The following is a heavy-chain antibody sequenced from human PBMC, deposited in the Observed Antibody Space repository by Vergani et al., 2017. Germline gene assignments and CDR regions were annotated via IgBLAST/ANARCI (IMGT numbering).Heavy chain of an antibody. D-gene: IGHD3-10*01. CDR2: ISYDGGNK. V-gene: IGHV3-30-3*01. Sequence: QVQLVESGGGVVKPGRSLRLSCAASGFTFSSYAMHWVRQAPGKGLEWVAVISYDGGNKYYADSVKGRFTISRDNSRNTLYLQMNSLRADDTAVYYCARDTGLWFGELLSYGMDVWGQGTTVTVSS. CDR1: GFTFSSYA. J-gene: IGHJ6*02. CDR3: ARDTGLWFGELLSYGMDV.